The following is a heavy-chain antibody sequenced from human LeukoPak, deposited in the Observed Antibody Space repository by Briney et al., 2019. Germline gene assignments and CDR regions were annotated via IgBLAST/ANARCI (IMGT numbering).Heavy chain of an antibody. D-gene: IGHD6-19*01. V-gene: IGHV3-23*01. Sequence: GGSLRLSCAASGFTFSSYAMSWVRQAPGKGLEWVSAISGSGGNTYYAGSVKGRFTISRDNSKNTLYLQMNSLRAEDTAVYYCAKGEQWLVTSFDYWGQGTLVTVSS. CDR1: GFTFSSYA. J-gene: IGHJ4*02. CDR2: ISGSGGNT. CDR3: AKGEQWLVTSFDY.